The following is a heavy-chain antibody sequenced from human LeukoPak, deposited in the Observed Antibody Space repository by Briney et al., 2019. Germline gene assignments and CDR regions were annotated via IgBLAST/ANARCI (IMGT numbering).Heavy chain of an antibody. Sequence: ASVKVSCKASGYTFTGYYMHWVRQAPGQGLEWMGWINPNSGGTNYAQKFQGRVTMTRDTSTSTAYMELSRLRSDDTAVYYCAREEDDYVWGSYRKYNWFDPWGQGTLVTVSS. D-gene: IGHD3-16*02. V-gene: IGHV1-2*02. CDR1: GYTFTGYY. CDR3: AREEDDYVWGSYRKYNWFDP. CDR2: INPNSGGT. J-gene: IGHJ5*02.